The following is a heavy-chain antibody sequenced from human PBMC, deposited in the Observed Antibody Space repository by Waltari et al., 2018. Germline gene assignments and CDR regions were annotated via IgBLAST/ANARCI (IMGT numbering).Heavy chain of an antibody. CDR2: IYTSGST. CDR1: GGSISSGSYY. Sequence: QVQLQESGPGLVKPSQTLSLTCTVSGGSISSGSYYWSWIRQPAGKGLEWIGRIYTSGSTNSNPSLKSRVTISVDTSKNQFSLKLSSVTAADTAVYYCARLAVGRDYYDSSGHPLGAFDIWGQGTMVTVSS. D-gene: IGHD3-22*01. J-gene: IGHJ3*02. CDR3: ARLAVGRDYYDSSGHPLGAFDI. V-gene: IGHV4-61*02.